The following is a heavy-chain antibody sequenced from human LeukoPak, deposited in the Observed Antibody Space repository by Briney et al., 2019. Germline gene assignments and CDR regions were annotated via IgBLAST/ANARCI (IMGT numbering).Heavy chain of an antibody. V-gene: IGHV7-4-1*02. CDR3: ARVGGSGYHDAFDI. D-gene: IGHD3-22*01. J-gene: IGHJ3*02. CDR1: GYTFTSYA. Sequence: ASVKVSCKASGYTFTSYAMNWVRQAPGQGLEWMGWINTNTGNPTYAQGFTGRFVFSLDTSVSTAYLQISSLKAEDTAVYYCARVGGSGYHDAFDIWGQGTMVTVSS. CDR2: INTNTGNP.